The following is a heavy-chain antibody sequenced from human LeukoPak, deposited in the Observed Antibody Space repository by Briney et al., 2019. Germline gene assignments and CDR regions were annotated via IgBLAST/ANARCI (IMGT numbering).Heavy chain of an antibody. CDR1: GFTFSSYG. J-gene: IGHJ4*02. V-gene: IGHV3-23*01. CDR2: ISGSGGST. D-gene: IGHD3-16*01. Sequence: HPGGTLRLSCAASGFTFSSYGMSWVRQAPGKGLEWVSAISGSGGSTYYADSVKGRFTISRDNSKNTLYLQMNSLRAEDTAVYYCAKDRDVWGSYSWGYWGQGTLVTVSS. CDR3: AKDRDVWGSYSWGY.